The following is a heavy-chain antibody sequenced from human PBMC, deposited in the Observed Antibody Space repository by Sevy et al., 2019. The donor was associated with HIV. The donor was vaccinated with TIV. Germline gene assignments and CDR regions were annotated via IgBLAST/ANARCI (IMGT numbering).Heavy chain of an antibody. CDR2: INPSGGNK. Sequence: ASVKVSCKASGCTFTHSYMHWVRQAPGQGLEWMGIINPSGGNKEYARKFQGRVTMTRETSTGTVYIELSSLRSEDTAVYFCARVEAYYYDSSGIYPRGYFDFWGQGTLVTVSS. V-gene: IGHV1-46*01. D-gene: IGHD3-22*01. CDR1: GCTFTHSY. CDR3: ARVEAYYYDSSGIYPRGYFDF. J-gene: IGHJ4*01.